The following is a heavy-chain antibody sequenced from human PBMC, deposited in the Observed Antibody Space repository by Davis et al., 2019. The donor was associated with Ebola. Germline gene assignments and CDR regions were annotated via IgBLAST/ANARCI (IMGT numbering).Heavy chain of an antibody. V-gene: IGHV1-2*02. Sequence: ASVKVSCKASGYTFTSYYIHWVRQAPGQGLEWMGWINPNSGGTNYAQKFQGRVTMTRDTSISTAYMELSRLRSDDTAVYYCARVPGIAAAGYYWYFDLWGRGTLVTVSS. D-gene: IGHD6-13*01. CDR1: GYTFTSYY. CDR2: INPNSGGT. CDR3: ARVPGIAAAGYYWYFDL. J-gene: IGHJ2*01.